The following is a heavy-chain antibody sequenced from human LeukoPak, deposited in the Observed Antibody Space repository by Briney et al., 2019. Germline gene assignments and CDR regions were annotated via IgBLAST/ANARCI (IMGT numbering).Heavy chain of an antibody. CDR2: ISSSSSYI. CDR3: ARNLLGWELHYFDY. V-gene: IGHV3-21*05. D-gene: IGHD1-26*01. Sequence: GGSLRLSCAASGFTFSSYEMNWVRQAPGKGLEWVSYISSSSSYIYYADSVKGRFTISRDNAKNSLYLQMDSLRAEDTAVYYCARNLLGWELHYFDYWGQGTLVTVSS. CDR1: GFTFSSYE. J-gene: IGHJ4*02.